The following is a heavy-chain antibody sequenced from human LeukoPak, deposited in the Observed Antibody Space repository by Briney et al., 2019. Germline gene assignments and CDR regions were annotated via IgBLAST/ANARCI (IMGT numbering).Heavy chain of an antibody. CDR2: ISSSSSYI. V-gene: IGHV3-21*01. CDR1: GFTFSSYR. Sequence: GGSLRLSCAASGFTFSSYRMNWVRQAPGKGLEWVSSISSSSSYIYYADSVKGRFTISRDNAKNSLYLQMNSLRAEDTAVYYCAREYYYDSSGYYPIDYWGQGTLVTVSS. D-gene: IGHD3-22*01. CDR3: AREYYYDSSGYYPIDY. J-gene: IGHJ4*02.